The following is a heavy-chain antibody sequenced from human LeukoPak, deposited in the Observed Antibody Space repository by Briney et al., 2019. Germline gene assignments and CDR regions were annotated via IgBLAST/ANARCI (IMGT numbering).Heavy chain of an antibody. Sequence: ASVKVSCKASGYTFISYGISWVRQAPGQGLEWMGWICAYNGNTNYAQKLQGRVTMTTDTSTSTAYMELRSLRSDDTAVYYCARDGVVVAADYYYYGMDVWGKGTTVTVSS. D-gene: IGHD2-15*01. CDR2: ICAYNGNT. V-gene: IGHV1-18*04. J-gene: IGHJ6*04. CDR1: GYTFISYG. CDR3: ARDGVVVAADYYYYGMDV.